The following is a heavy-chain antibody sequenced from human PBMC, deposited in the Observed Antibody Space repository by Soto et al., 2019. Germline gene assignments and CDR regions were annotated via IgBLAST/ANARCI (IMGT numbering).Heavy chain of an antibody. Sequence: QVQLVQSGAEVKKPGSSVKVSCKASGGTFSSYAISWVRQAPGQGLEWMGGIIPIFGTANYAQKFQGRVTITADESTSPAYMELSSLRSEDTAVYYCARRSYSSSSGGNWFDPWGQGTLVTVSS. J-gene: IGHJ5*02. CDR2: IIPIFGTA. D-gene: IGHD6-6*01. V-gene: IGHV1-69*01. CDR3: ARRSYSSSSGGNWFDP. CDR1: GGTFSSYA.